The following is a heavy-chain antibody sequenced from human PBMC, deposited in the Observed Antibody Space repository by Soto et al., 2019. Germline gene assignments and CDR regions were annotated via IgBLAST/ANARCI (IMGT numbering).Heavy chain of an antibody. V-gene: IGHV1-69*01. CDR2: IIPIFGTA. D-gene: IGHD1-26*01. CDR1: GGTFSSYA. J-gene: IGHJ6*02. CDR3: AREKVGASYYYYGMDV. Sequence: QVQLVQSGAEVKKPGSSVKVSCKASGGTFSSYAISWVRQAPGQGLEWMGGIIPIFGTANYAQKFQGRVTMTAEESTSTAYKVLSSMRSEDTAVYYCAREKVGASYYYYGMDVWGQGTTVTVSS.